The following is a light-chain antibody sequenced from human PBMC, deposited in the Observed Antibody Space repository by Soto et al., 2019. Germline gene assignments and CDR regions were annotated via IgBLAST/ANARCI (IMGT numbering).Light chain of an antibody. CDR2: GAS. CDR3: QQYNNWAT. V-gene: IGKV3-15*01. J-gene: IGKJ1*01. Sequence: EIVMTQSPATLSVSPGERATLSCRASQSVSSNLAWYQQKPGQAPRLLIYGASTRATGIPARFSGSGSGTEFTLTIRSLQSEDFAVYYCQQYNNWATFGQGTKV. CDR1: QSVSSN.